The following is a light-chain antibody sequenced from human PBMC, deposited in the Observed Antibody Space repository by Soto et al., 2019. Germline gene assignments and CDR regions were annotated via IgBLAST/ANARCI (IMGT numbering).Light chain of an antibody. CDR3: MQALQTPWT. CDR1: QSLLHSNGYNY. J-gene: IGKJ1*01. CDR2: LGS. V-gene: IGKV2-28*01. Sequence: DIVMTQSPLSLPVTPGEPASISCRSSQSLLHSNGYNYLDWYLQKPGQSPQLLIYLGSNRASGVPDRFSGSGSGTDFTLKISRVEAEDVGVYYCMQALQTPWTCGKGTKVEIK.